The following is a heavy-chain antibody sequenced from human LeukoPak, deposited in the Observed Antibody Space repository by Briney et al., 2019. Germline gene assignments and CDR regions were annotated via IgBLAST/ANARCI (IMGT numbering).Heavy chain of an antibody. V-gene: IGHV4-34*01. CDR3: ARCLYTYYYMDV. Sequence: SETLSLTCAVYGGSFSGYYWSWIRQPPGKGLEWIASISYGGFTYHNPSLKSRVIISVDTSKNQFSLKMNSVAAADTAVYYCARCLYTYYYMDVWGKGTPVTVSS. CDR1: GGSFSGYY. D-gene: IGHD3-16*01. CDR2: ISYGGFT. J-gene: IGHJ6*03.